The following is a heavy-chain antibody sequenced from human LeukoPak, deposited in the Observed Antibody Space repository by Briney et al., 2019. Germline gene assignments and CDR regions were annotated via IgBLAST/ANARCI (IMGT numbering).Heavy chain of an antibody. V-gene: IGHV4-4*02. CDR1: GGSISSSNW. CDR3: ARDMTTKGFDF. Sequence: SETLSLTCAVSGGSISSSNWWSWVRQPPGKGLEWIGYIYHSGSTKYNPSFKSRVTISVDTSNSKFSLKLSSVTAADTAVYYCARDMTTKGFDFWGQGTLVTVSS. D-gene: IGHD4-17*01. J-gene: IGHJ4*02. CDR2: IYHSGST.